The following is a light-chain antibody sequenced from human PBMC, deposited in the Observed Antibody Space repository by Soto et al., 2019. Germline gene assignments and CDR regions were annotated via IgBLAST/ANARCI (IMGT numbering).Light chain of an antibody. CDR1: QSVRSK. V-gene: IGKV3-15*01. Sequence: EIVLTHSPGTLSLSPGDRATLSCRASQSVRSKLAWYQQKPGQAPRLLIYDASTRATGIPARFSGSGPGTEFTLTISSLQSEDFAVYYCQQYNNWPPITFGQGTRLEIK. CDR3: QQYNNWPPIT. J-gene: IGKJ5*01. CDR2: DAS.